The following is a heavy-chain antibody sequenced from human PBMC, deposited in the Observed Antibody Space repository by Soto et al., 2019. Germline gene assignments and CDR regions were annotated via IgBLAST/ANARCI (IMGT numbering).Heavy chain of an antibody. V-gene: IGHV3-23*01. J-gene: IGHJ5*02. CDR1: GFTFGNYA. CDR3: AKDGIQMNNKNDWLDP. Sequence: EVQLLESGGGLVQPGGSLRVSCAASGFTFGNYAMSWVRQAPGKGLEWVSVIGGTGGDTYYADSVKGRFTISRDNSKNTLYLQMDSLRAEDTAVYYCAKDGIQMNNKNDWLDPWGQGTLVTVSS. CDR2: IGGTGGDT. D-gene: IGHD1-1*01.